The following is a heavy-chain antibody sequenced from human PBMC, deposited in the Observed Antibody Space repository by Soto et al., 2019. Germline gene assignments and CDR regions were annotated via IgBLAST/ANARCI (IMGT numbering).Heavy chain of an antibody. CDR2: IIPIFGTA. J-gene: IGHJ6*02. D-gene: IGHD5-12*01. CDR1: GGTFSSYA. CDR3: AMNVDIAALHYYYYYGIDV. V-gene: IGHV1-69*01. Sequence: QVQLVQSGAEVKKPGSSVKVSCKASGGTFSSYAISWVRQAPGQGLEWMGGIIPIFGTANYAQKFQGRVTITADESTSTAYMELSSLRSEDTAVYYCAMNVDIAALHYYYYYGIDVWGQGTTVTVSS.